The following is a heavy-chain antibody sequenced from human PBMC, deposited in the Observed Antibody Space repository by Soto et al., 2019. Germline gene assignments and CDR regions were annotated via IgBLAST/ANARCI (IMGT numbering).Heavy chain of an antibody. D-gene: IGHD3-3*01. CDR2: IFSNDEK. CDR3: APIFWYANTPFDP. CDR1: GFSLSNARMG. V-gene: IGHV2-26*01. Sequence: QVTLKESCPVLVKLTETLTLTCTVSGFSLSNARMGVSWIRQPPGPALEWLAHIFSNDEKPYSTSLKRTLTIFKETSKSQVVLTMTNMVLGDTATYFCAPIFWYANTPFDPWVQRTLVTVSS. J-gene: IGHJ5*02.